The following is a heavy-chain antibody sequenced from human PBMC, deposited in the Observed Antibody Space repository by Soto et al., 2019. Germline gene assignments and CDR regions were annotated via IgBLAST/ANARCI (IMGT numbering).Heavy chain of an antibody. V-gene: IGHV3-48*02. CDR2: ISSSSSTI. D-gene: IGHD5-18*01. CDR3: AIDQNSYGYERGHFDY. CDR1: GLTFSSYS. Sequence: PGGSLRLSCAASGLTFSSYSMNWVRQAPGKGLEWVSYISSSSSTIYYADSVKGRYTISRDNAKNSLYLQMNSLRDEDTAVYYCAIDQNSYGYERGHFDYWGQGTLVTVSS. J-gene: IGHJ4*02.